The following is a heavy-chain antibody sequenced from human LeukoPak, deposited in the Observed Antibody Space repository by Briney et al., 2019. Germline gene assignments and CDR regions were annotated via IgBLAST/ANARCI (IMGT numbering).Heavy chain of an antibody. CDR3: ARDGRRYSSGWYYFDY. CDR1: GFTFTYYW. J-gene: IGHJ4*02. D-gene: IGHD6-19*01. Sequence: PGGSLRLSCAASGFTFTYYWMSWVRQSPGKGLEWVANIKRDGSEKYYVDSVKGRFTISRDNSKNTLYLQMNSLRAEDTAVYYCARDGRRYSSGWYYFDYWGQGTLVTVSS. CDR2: IKRDGSEK. V-gene: IGHV3-7*01.